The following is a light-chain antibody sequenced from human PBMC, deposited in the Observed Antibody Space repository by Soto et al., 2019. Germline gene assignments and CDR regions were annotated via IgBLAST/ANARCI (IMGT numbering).Light chain of an antibody. CDR3: QQYNNWLRT. CDR2: GIT. Sequence: EIVITQSPATLSVSPGERAPLSCRASQSVSSNLAWYQQKPGQAPRLLIYGITTRATGIPARFSGSGSGTEFTLTISSLQSEDFAVYYCQQYNNWLRTFGQGTKVDIK. J-gene: IGKJ1*01. CDR1: QSVSSN. V-gene: IGKV3-15*01.